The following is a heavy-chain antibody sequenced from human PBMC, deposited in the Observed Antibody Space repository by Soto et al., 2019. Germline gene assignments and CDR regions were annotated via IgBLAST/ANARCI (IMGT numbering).Heavy chain of an antibody. Sequence: ASVKVSCKAFGYTFTSYGISWVRQAPGQGLEWMGWISAYNGNTNYAQKLQGRVTMTTDTSTSTAYMELRSLRSDDTAVYYCARMDYDFWSGYSNYGMDVWGQGTTVTVSS. CDR1: GYTFTSYG. CDR2: ISAYNGNT. J-gene: IGHJ6*02. D-gene: IGHD3-3*01. V-gene: IGHV1-18*04. CDR3: ARMDYDFWSGYSNYGMDV.